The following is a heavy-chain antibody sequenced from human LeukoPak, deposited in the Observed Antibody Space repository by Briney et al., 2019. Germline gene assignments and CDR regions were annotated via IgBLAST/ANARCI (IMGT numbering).Heavy chain of an antibody. D-gene: IGHD3-22*01. CDR2: ISSSSSYT. Sequence: GGTLRLSCAASGFTFSDYYMSWIRQAPGKGLEWVSYISSSSSYTNYADSVKGRFTISRDNAKNSLYLQMNSLRAEDTAVYYCERDRYYYDSSGYHVFDYWGQGTLVTVSS. CDR3: ERDRYYYDSSGYHVFDY. CDR1: GFTFSDYY. V-gene: IGHV3-11*05. J-gene: IGHJ4*02.